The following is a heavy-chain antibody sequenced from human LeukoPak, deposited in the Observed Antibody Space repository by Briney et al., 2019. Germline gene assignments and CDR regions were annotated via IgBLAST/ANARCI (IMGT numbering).Heavy chain of an antibody. D-gene: IGHD3-16*02. Sequence: SVKVSCKASGGTFSSYAISWVRQAPGQGLEWMGRIIPIFGTANYAQKFQGRVTITTEESTTTAYMELSSLRSEDTAVCYCARDTLIGIQGAASFGALTFDYWGQGTLVTVSS. J-gene: IGHJ4*02. V-gene: IGHV1-69*05. CDR2: IIPIFGTA. CDR1: GGTFSSYA. CDR3: ARDTLIGIQGAASFGALTFDY.